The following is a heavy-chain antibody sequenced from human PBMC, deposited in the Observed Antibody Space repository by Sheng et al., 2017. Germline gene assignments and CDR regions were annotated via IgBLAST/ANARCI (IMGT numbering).Heavy chain of an antibody. CDR2: IYYNGERR. CDR1: GGSLSSSSYY. D-gene: IGHD3-3*01. CDR3: ARGVAGVTPGATPEWS. Sequence: QLRLQESGPGLVRPSETLSLNCAVSGGSLSSSSYYWGWIRQSPGKGLEWIGVIYYNGERRTTTRPYESRVTISGDTSKSQFSLRLNSVSVADTAIYYCARGVAGVTPGATPEWSWGQGMQVIVSS. J-gene: IGHJ5*02. V-gene: IGHV4-39*07.